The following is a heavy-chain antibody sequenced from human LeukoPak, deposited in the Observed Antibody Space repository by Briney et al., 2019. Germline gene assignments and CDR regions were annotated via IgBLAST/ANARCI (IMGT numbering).Heavy chain of an antibody. Sequence: SETLSLTCAVYGGSFSGYYWSWIRQPPGKGLERIGEINHSGSTNYNPSLKSRVTISVDTSKNQFSLKLSSVTAADTAVFYCARHRTARAFDYWGQGTLVTVSS. V-gene: IGHV4-34*01. D-gene: IGHD2-21*02. CDR1: GGSFSGYY. J-gene: IGHJ4*02. CDR3: ARHRTARAFDY. CDR2: INHSGST.